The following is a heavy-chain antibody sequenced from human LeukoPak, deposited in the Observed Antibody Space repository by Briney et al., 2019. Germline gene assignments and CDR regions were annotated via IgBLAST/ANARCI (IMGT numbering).Heavy chain of an antibody. V-gene: IGHV4-61*08. Sequence: SETLSLTCTVSGGSISSGGYYWSWIRQPPGKGLEWIGYIYYSGSTNYNPSLKSRVTISVDTSKNQFPLKLSSVTAADTAVYYCARDPVIYGMDVWGQGTTVTVSS. CDR2: IYYSGST. D-gene: IGHD2-21*01. J-gene: IGHJ6*02. CDR1: GGSISSGGYY. CDR3: ARDPVIYGMDV.